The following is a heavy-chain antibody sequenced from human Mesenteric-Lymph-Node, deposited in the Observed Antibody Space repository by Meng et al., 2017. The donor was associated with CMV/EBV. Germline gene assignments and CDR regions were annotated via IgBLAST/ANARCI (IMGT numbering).Heavy chain of an antibody. CDR2: INHSGST. D-gene: IGHD2-2*01. J-gene: IGHJ5*02. CDR1: GGSFSGYY. CDR3: ARSYYQLLIPPLNWFDP. Sequence: GSLRLSCAVYGGSFSGYYWSWIRQPPGKGLEWIGEINHSGSTNYNPSLKSRVTISVDTSKNQFSLKLSSVTAADTAMYYCARSYYQLLIPPLNWFDPWGQGTLVTVSS. V-gene: IGHV4-34*01.